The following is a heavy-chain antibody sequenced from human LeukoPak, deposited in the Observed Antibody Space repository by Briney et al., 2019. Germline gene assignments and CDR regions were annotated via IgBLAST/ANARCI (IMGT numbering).Heavy chain of an antibody. D-gene: IGHD5-12*01. CDR3: AGANSGYYREDSYFDS. V-gene: IGHV4-31*03. CDR2: IYYSGNT. CDR1: GGSISSDGYY. Sequence: SETLSLTCTVSGGSISSDGYYWSWIRQHPGKGLEWIGYIYYSGNTYYNPSLRSRVTISVDTSKNQFSLKLSSVTAADTAVFYCAGANSGYYREDSYFDSWGQGTLVTVSS. J-gene: IGHJ4*02.